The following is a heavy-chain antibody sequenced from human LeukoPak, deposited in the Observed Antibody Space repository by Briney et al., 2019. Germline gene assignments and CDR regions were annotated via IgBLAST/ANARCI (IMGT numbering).Heavy chain of an antibody. D-gene: IGHD3-16*01. J-gene: IGHJ5*02. CDR3: ARDGGRRPNH. CDR2: ISGSGGST. Sequence: HPGGSLRLSCAASGFTFSSYAMRWVRQARRKGLEWVSAISGSGGSTYYADSVKGRFTISRDNSKNTLYLQMNSLRAEDTAVYYCARDGGRRPNHWGQGTLVTVSS. V-gene: IGHV3-23*01. CDR1: GFTFSSYA.